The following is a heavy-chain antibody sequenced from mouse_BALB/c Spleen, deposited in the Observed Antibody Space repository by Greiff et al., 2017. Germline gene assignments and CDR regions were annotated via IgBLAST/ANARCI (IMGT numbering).Heavy chain of an antibody. CDR2: IWAGGST. Sequence: VMLVESGPGLVAPSQSLSITCTVSGFSLTSYGVHWVRQPPGKGLEWLGVIWAGGSTNYNSALMSRLSISKDNSKSQVFLKMNSLQTDDTAMYYCARVLYDYDGSWFAYWGQGTLVTVSA. J-gene: IGHJ3*01. V-gene: IGHV2-9*02. CDR3: ARVLYDYDGSWFAY. D-gene: IGHD2-4*01. CDR1: GFSLTSYG.